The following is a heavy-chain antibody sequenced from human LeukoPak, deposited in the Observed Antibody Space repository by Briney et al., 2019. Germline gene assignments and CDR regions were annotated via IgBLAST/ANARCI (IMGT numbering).Heavy chain of an antibody. D-gene: IGHD6-19*01. J-gene: IGHJ3*02. CDR2: IISTGGTI. V-gene: IGHV3-11*04. CDR1: GFTFSDYY. Sequence: PGGSLRLSCAASGFTFSDYYMCWIRQAPGKGLEWLSYIISTGGTIYYADSVKGRFTISRDNAKNSLYLQMNSLRAEDTAVYYCAGYSSGWFGAFHIWGQGTMVTVSS. CDR3: AGYSSGWFGAFHI.